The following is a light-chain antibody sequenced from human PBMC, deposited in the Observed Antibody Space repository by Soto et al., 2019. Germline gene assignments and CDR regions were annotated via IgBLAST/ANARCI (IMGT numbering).Light chain of an antibody. J-gene: IGKJ5*01. CDR1: QSFSSY. CDR3: QQRSNWPQVIT. Sequence: EIVLTQSPATLSLSPGERATLSCRSSQSFSSYLAWYQQKPGQAPRLLIYDASKRATGIPARFSGRGSGTEFTLTISSLAPKNFAVYYCQQRSNWPQVITFGQGTRLEIK. CDR2: DAS. V-gene: IGKV3-11*01.